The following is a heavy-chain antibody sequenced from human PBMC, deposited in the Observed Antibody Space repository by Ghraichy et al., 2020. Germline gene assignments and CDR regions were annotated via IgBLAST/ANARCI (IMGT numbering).Heavy chain of an antibody. CDR2: IKPSVFIT. V-gene: IGHV1-46*01. CDR1: GYTFTKYY. CDR3: AREENGGYFDY. D-gene: IGHD3-16*01. J-gene: IGHJ4*02. Sequence: SVKVSCKASGYTFTKYYIHWVRQAPGQGLEWMGIIKPSVFITRYAQKFQGRVTMTSDTSTSTVYMELSSLRSEDTAVFYCAREENGGYFDYWGQGTLVTVSS.